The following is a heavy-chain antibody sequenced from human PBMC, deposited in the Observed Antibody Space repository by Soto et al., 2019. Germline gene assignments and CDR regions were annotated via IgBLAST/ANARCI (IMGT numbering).Heavy chain of an antibody. V-gene: IGHV3-73*01. CDR3: TRLDGGGSPFSSYYYGMDV. D-gene: IGHD2-15*01. CDR2: IRSKANSYAT. J-gene: IGHJ6*02. CDR1: GFTFSGSA. Sequence: GGSLRLSCAASGFTFSGSAMHWVRQASGKGLEWAGRIRSKANSYATAYAASVKGRFTISRDDSKNTAYLQMNSLKTEDTAVYYCTRLDGGGSPFSSYYYGMDVWGQGTTVTVSS.